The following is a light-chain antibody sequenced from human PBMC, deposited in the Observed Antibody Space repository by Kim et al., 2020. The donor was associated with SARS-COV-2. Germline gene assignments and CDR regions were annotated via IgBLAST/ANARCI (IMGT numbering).Light chain of an antibody. V-gene: IGLV3-1*01. CDR1: KLEDRD. CDR3: QAWDSKTVI. Sequence: SVSPGQTASITCSGEKLEDRDASWYQQRPGQSPLLVIYQHSKRPSGIPDRFSGSTSGNTATLTISGTQALDEADYYCQAWDSKTVIFGGGTQLTVL. J-gene: IGLJ2*01. CDR2: QHS.